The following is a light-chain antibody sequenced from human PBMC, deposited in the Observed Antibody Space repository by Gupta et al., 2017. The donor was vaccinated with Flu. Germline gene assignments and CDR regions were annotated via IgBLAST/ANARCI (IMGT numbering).Light chain of an antibody. J-gene: IGKJ2*01. Sequence: EIVLTQSPATLSLSPGERATLSCRASQSVSSYLAWYQQKPGQAPRLLIYDASNRAKGIPASFSGSGVGTDFTLTISSREPEDFAVYYCQQRSNCHRMYTFGQGTKMEIK. CDR2: DAS. CDR3: QQRSNCHRMYT. V-gene: IGKV3-11*01. CDR1: QSVSSY.